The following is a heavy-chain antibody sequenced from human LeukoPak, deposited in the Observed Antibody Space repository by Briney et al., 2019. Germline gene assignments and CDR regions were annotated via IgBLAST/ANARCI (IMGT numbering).Heavy chain of an antibody. CDR1: GGSFSGYY. CDR2: INHSGST. D-gene: IGHD6-19*01. V-gene: IGHV4-34*01. CDR3: ARVDLAVDGTNYFDY. Sequence: PSETLSLTCAVYGGSFSGYYWSWIRQPPGKGLEWIGEINHSGSTNYNPSLKSRVTISVDTSKNQFSLKLSSVTAADTAVYYCARVDLAVDGTNYFDYWGQGTLVTVSS. J-gene: IGHJ4*02.